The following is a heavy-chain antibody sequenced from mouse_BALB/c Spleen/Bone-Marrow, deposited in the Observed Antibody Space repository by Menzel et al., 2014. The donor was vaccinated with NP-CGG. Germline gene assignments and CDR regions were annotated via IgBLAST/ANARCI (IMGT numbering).Heavy chain of an antibody. CDR3: ASTAGTQYDYFAY. CDR2: ISSYSGNT. D-gene: IGHD1-2*01. CDR1: GYTFTGYA. Sequence: VQLQQSGPELVRPGVSVKISYKGFGYTFTGYAIHWVKQSHAKTLEWIGVISSYSGNTNYNQKFKGRATMTVDKSSSTAYMELARLTSEDSAIYYCASTAGTQYDYFAYWGQGTTLTVSS. J-gene: IGHJ2*01. V-gene: IGHV1-67*01.